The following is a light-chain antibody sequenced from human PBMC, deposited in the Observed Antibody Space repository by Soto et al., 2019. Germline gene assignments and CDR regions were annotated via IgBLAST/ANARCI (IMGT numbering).Light chain of an antibody. CDR2: KTS. Sequence: DIQMTQSPSTLSASVGDTVTITCRASQTLGSSLAWYQHKPGRAPYLLIYKTSTLEPGVPLRFSGYGSATEFTLAISGLQADDFATYYCQHYDSYSMTFGPGTKVDL. J-gene: IGKJ3*01. V-gene: IGKV1-5*03. CDR1: QTLGSS. CDR3: QHYDSYSMT.